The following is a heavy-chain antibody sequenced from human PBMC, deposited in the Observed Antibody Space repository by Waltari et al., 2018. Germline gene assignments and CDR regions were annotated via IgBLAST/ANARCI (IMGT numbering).Heavy chain of an antibody. J-gene: IGHJ2*01. D-gene: IGHD3-22*01. V-gene: IGHV4-39*01. CDR1: GGSIISAASY. Sequence: QLQLQESGPGLVKPSETLSLTCVVSGGSIISAASYWGWVRQPPGKGLEFIGSMYSSGSTYYNPSLKGRVTISVDTSQNQFSLRLSSVTAADTAVYYCARQDYYYVKGYFDLWGRGTLVTVSS. CDR2: MYSSGST. CDR3: ARQDYYYVKGYFDL.